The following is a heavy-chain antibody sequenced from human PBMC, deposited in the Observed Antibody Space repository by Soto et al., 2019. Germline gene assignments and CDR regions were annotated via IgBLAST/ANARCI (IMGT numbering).Heavy chain of an antibody. V-gene: IGHV4-4*02. J-gene: IGHJ6*03. CDR1: SGSISSSNW. CDR3: ARGGGCSGGSCYTKVYMDV. D-gene: IGHD2-15*01. CDR2: IYHSGST. Sequence: QVQLQESGPGLVKPSGTLSLTCAVSSGSISSSNWWSWVRQPPGKGLEWIGEIYHSGSTTYNPSLKSRVTISVDKSKNQFSLKLSSVTAADTAVYYCARGGGCSGGSCYTKVYMDVWGKGTTVTVSS.